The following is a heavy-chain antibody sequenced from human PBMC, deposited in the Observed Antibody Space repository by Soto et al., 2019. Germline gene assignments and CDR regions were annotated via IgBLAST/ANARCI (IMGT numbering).Heavy chain of an antibody. D-gene: IGHD3-10*01. Sequence: WASLRLSCAASGFTFSSYAMSWFLQSPVNVLECVSAISGSGGSTYYADSVKGWFTISRDNSKKTLYLQRNSLSDEETAVYYCAKDEIWFGELLPYYFDYWGQGTLVTVSS. J-gene: IGHJ4*02. CDR2: ISGSGGST. V-gene: IGHV3-23*01. CDR3: AKDEIWFGELLPYYFDY. CDR1: GFTFSSYA.